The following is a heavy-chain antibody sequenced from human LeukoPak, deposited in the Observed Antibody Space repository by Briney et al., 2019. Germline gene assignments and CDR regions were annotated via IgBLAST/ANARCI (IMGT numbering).Heavy chain of an antibody. V-gene: IGHV3-48*03. D-gene: IGHD3-22*01. CDR1: GFTFSSYE. J-gene: IGHJ6*02. CDR3: ARAKLYYYDSSGYWDYGMDV. Sequence: PGGSLRLSCAASGFTFSSYEMNWVRQAPGKGLEWVSYISSSGSTIYYADSVKGRFTISRDNARNSLYLQMNSLRAEDTAVYYCARAKLYYYDSSGYWDYGMDVWGQGTTVTVSS. CDR2: ISSSGSTI.